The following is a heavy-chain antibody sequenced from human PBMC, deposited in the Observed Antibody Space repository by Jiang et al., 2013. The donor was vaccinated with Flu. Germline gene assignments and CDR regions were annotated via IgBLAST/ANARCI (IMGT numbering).Heavy chain of an antibody. D-gene: IGHD4-17*01. J-gene: IGHJ5*01. V-gene: IGHV5-51*01. CDR2: IYPGDSDT. CDR1: GYKFSNYW. Sequence: SLKISCKGFGYKFSNYWIAWVRQMPGRGLEWMGYIYPGDSDTTYSPSFEGQITFSADKSINTAFLQWNSLKASDTAMYYCARGHGDYVGVNNWFDSWGQGTLVTVSS. CDR3: ARGHGDYVGVNNWFDS.